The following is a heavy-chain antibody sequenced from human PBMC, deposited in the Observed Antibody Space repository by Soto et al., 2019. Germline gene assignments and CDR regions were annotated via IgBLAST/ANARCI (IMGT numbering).Heavy chain of an antibody. CDR2: IYYSGST. J-gene: IGHJ5*02. CDR1: GGSISSGGYY. V-gene: IGHV4-31*03. D-gene: IGHD3-22*01. CDR3: ARDLQDYYYDSSGYQDTYNWFDP. Sequence: SETLSLTCTVSGGSISSGGYYWSWIRQHPGKGLEWIGYIYYSGSTYYNPSLKSRVTISVDTSKNQFSLKLSSVTAADTAVYYCARDLQDYYYDSSGYQDTYNWFDPWGQGTLVTV.